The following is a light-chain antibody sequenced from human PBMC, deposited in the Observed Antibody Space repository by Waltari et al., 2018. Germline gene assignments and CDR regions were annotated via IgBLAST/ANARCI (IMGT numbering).Light chain of an antibody. J-gene: IGKJ2*01. CDR1: QSVSSSY. V-gene: IGKV3-20*01. CDR3: QQYGSSPYT. CDR2: GAS. Sequence: EIVLTQSPGTLSLSPGERATLSCRASQSVSSSYLAWYQQKPGQAPRLLIYGASSRDTGIPDRFSGSGSGTDFYLTISRLGPEDFAVYYCQQYGSSPYTFGQGTKLEIK.